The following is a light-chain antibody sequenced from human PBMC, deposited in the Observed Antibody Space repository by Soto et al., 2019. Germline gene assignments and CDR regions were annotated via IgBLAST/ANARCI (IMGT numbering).Light chain of an antibody. CDR3: LQDHDYPRT. Sequence: AIQMTQSPSSLSASVGDRVTITCRASQDIRAELGWYQQKPGEAPKLLVYGTSTLQTGVPSRFSGSGSGADFTLTISSLQPEDFATYYCLQDHDYPRTFGQGTKVEIK. V-gene: IGKV1-6*01. CDR2: GTS. J-gene: IGKJ1*01. CDR1: QDIRAE.